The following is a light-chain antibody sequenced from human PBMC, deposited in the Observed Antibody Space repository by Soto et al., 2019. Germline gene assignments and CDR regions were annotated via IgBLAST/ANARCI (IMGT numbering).Light chain of an antibody. CDR2: DAS. CDR3: QQRSNWPPIT. J-gene: IGKJ5*01. Sequence: EIVLTQSPSTLSLSPGERATLSCRASQSVSSYLAWYQQKPGQAPRLLIYDASHMVTGIPARFSGSGSGTDFTLTISSLEHDDFAVYYCQQRSNWPPITFGQGTRLEIK. V-gene: IGKV3-11*01. CDR1: QSVSSY.